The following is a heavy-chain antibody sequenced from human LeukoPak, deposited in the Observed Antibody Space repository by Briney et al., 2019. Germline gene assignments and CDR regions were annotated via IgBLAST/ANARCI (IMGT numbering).Heavy chain of an antibody. CDR1: GFTFSNYW. D-gene: IGHD5-18*01. CDR3: ARDPGYSSGIIFDY. CDR2: IKRDGSEK. V-gene: IGHV3-7*01. J-gene: IGHJ4*02. Sequence: PGGSLRLSCAASGFTFSNYWTSWVRQAPGKGLEWVANIKRDGSEKYYVDSVKGRFTISRDNAKNSLYLQMDSLRAEDTAVYYCARDPGYSSGIIFDYWGQGTLVTVSS.